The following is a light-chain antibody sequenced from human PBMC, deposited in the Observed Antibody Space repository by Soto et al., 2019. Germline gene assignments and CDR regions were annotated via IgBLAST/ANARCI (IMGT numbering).Light chain of an antibody. Sequence: DIVMTQSPATLSVSPGERATLSCRASQSVSSNLAWYQQKPGQAPRLLIYGASTRATGIPARFSGSGSGTEVTLTISSLQSEDFAVDYCQKYYNLPITVGQGTRLDIK. V-gene: IGKV3-15*01. J-gene: IGKJ5*01. CDR3: QKYYNLPIT. CDR1: QSVSSN. CDR2: GAS.